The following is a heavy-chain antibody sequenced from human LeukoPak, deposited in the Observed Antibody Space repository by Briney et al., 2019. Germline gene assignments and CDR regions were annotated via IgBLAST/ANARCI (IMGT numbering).Heavy chain of an antibody. D-gene: IGHD6-13*01. CDR3: ARGGGAAAGTHWFDP. J-gene: IGHJ5*02. CDR1: GGSINTYY. Sequence: PSETLSLTCTVSGGSINTYYWSWIRQPPGKGLEWIGYIYYSGSTNYNPSLKSRVTISLDTSKNQFSLKLSSVTAADTAVYYCARGGGAAAGTHWFDPWGQGTLVTVSS. V-gene: IGHV4-59*12. CDR2: IYYSGST.